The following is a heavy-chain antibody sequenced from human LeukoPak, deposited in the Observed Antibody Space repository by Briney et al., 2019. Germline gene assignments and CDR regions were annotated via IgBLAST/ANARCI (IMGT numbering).Heavy chain of an antibody. Sequence: GGSLRLSCAASGFTFSSYSMNWVRQAPGKGLEWVSYISSSSTIYYADSVKGRFTISRDNAKNSLYLQMNSLRAEDTAVYYCARDGGIAAAGIRFDPWGQGTLVTVSS. V-gene: IGHV3-48*01. J-gene: IGHJ5*02. CDR3: ARDGGIAAAGIRFDP. CDR2: ISSSSTI. D-gene: IGHD6-13*01. CDR1: GFTFSSYS.